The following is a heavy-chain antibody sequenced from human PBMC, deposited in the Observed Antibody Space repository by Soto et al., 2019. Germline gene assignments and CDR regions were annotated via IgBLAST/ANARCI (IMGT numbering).Heavy chain of an antibody. CDR1: GFTFSDYA. J-gene: IGHJ2*01. CDR3: AKVAGGLGYFDL. CDR2: ISATGGNI. V-gene: IGHV3-23*01. D-gene: IGHD3-16*01. Sequence: PGGSLRLSCVASGFTFSDYAMTWVRQAPGKGLEWAATISATGGNIEYTDSLKGRFTISRDNSKNTLYLQLNGLTSDDTAVHYCAKVAGGLGYFDLWGRGTLVTVSS.